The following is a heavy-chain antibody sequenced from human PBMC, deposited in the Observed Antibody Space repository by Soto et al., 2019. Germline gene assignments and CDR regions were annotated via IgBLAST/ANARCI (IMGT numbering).Heavy chain of an antibody. V-gene: IGHV4-34*01. CDR2: INHRGST. Sequence: SETLSLTCAVSGGSFNDYYWSWIRQPPGKGLEWIGEINHRGSTNYNPSLKSRVTISEDTSKNQLSLKLSSVTAADTAVYYCARGSGATILYGMDVWGQGTKVTVYS. D-gene: IGHD5-12*01. CDR1: GGSFNDYY. CDR3: ARGSGATILYGMDV. J-gene: IGHJ6*02.